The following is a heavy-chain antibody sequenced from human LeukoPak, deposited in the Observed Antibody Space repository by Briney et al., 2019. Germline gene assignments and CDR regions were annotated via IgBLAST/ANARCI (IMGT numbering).Heavy chain of an antibody. CDR2: INPNSGGT. CDR3: ARASSKYQLLSPFDY. J-gene: IGHJ4*02. Sequence: ASVKVSCKASGYTFTDYYMHWVRQAPGQGLEWMGWINPNSGGTNYAQKFQGRVTMTRDTSISTAYMELNRLTSDDTAVYYCARASSKYQLLSPFDYWGQGTLVTVSS. D-gene: IGHD2-2*01. CDR1: GYTFTDYY. V-gene: IGHV1-2*02.